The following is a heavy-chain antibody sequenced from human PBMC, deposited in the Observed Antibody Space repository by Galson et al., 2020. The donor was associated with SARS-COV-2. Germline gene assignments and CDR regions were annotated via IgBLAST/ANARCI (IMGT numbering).Heavy chain of an antibody. Sequence: GESLKISCKASGYTFTSYGISWVRQAPGQRLEWMGWISAYNGNTNYAKKLQGRVTMTTDTSTSTAYMELRSLRSDDTAVYYCAREHREYYFDYWGQGTLVTVSS. D-gene: IGHD3-10*01. CDR3: AREHREYYFDY. CDR1: GYTFTSYG. V-gene: IGHV1-18*01. CDR2: ISAYNGNT. J-gene: IGHJ4*02.